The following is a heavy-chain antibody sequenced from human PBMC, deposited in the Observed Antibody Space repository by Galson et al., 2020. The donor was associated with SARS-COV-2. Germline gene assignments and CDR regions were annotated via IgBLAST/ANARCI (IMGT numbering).Heavy chain of an antibody. V-gene: IGHV1-8*01. CDR3: ARMKDYYHGMDV. CDR2: MNPNSGHT. J-gene: IGHJ6*02. CDR1: GYTFTIYD. Sequence: ASVKVSCKASGYTFTIYDIHWVRQAPGQGLEWMGWMNPNSGHTVYTQKLQGRVTMTRSTSINTAYMELTSLTFQDTAVYYCARMKDYYHGMDVGGPGTTVSVSS.